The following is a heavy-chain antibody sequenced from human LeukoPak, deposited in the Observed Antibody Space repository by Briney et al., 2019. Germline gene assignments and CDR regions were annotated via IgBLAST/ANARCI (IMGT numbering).Heavy chain of an antibody. D-gene: IGHD2-21*01. Sequence: SETLSLTCSVSGGSISGYYWSWVRQPPGKGLEWIGYIYTSGSTNYNPSLKSRVAISVDTSKNQFSLKLSSVTAADTAVYYCATTTTIASWFDPWGQGTLVTVSS. J-gene: IGHJ5*02. CDR3: ATTTTIASWFDP. CDR1: GGSISGYY. V-gene: IGHV4-4*09. CDR2: IYTSGST.